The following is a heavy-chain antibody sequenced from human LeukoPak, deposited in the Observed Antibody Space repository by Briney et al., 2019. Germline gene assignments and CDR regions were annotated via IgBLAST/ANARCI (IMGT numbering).Heavy chain of an antibody. CDR3: ARDRRWEQLHAFDI. CDR1: GGSITNYY. J-gene: IGHJ3*02. D-gene: IGHD1-26*01. V-gene: IGHV4-59*01. CDR2: VHYSEQP. Sequence: SGALSVTRMVSGGSITNYYWSWLGQPPARGVDGVAYVHYSEQPNSNPTLKNRLTISLDTSKNQFSLMLSSVTAADTAVYYCARDRRWEQLHAFDIWGQGTMVTVSS.